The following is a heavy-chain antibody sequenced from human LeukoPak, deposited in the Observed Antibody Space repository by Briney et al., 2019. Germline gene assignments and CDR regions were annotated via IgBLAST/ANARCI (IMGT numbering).Heavy chain of an antibody. CDR2: ISHDGSKK. V-gene: IGHV3-30-3*01. D-gene: IGHD3-10*01. Sequence: GRSLRLSCAASGFAFSSYAVHWVRQAPGKGLACVAVISHDGSKKYYADFVKGRFTISRDNSKNTLYLHMDSLIPEDTAVYFCAKDWKFYYVSGSFFPDNWGQGTLVTVSS. CDR3: AKDWKFYYVSGSFFPDN. CDR1: GFAFSSYA. J-gene: IGHJ4*02.